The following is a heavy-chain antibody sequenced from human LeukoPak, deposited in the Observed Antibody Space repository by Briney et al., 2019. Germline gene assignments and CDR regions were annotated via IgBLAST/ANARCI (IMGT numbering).Heavy chain of an antibody. CDR1: GYTFTDYY. CDR2: INPNGGGT. CDR3: ARSYYVSGSYVAY. V-gene: IGHV1-2*02. Sequence: GASVKVSCKASGYTFTDYYIHWVRQAPGQGLEWMWWINPNGGGTNYAQKFQGRVTMTRDTSITTAYMELSRLRSDDTAVYYCARSYYVSGSYVAYWGQGTPVTVSS. D-gene: IGHD3-10*01. J-gene: IGHJ4*02.